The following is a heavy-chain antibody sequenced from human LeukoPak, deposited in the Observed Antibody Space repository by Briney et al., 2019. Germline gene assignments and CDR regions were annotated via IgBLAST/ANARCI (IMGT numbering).Heavy chain of an antibody. CDR3: ARAANYGDPYYYYYGMDV. Sequence: SETLSLTCTVSGGSISSSSYYWGWIRQPPGKGLEWIGSIYYSGSTYYNPSLKSRVTISVDTSKNQFSLKLSSVTAADTAVYYCARAANYGDPYYYYYGMDVWGQGTTVTVSS. V-gene: IGHV4-39*07. CDR1: GGSISSSSYY. J-gene: IGHJ6*02. D-gene: IGHD4-17*01. CDR2: IYYSGST.